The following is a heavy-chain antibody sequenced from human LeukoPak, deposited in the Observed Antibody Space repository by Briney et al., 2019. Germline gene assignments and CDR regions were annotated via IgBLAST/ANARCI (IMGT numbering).Heavy chain of an antibody. J-gene: IGHJ6*02. D-gene: IGHD6-13*01. CDR2: ISYDGSNK. CDR1: GFTFSSYG. V-gene: IGHV3-30*18. CDR3: AKDIAAVTYYYYGMDV. Sequence: GGSLRLSCAASGFTFSSYGMHWVRQAPGKGLEWVAVISYDGSNKYYADSVKGRFTISRDNSKNTLYLQMNSLRAEDTAVYYCAKDIAAVTYYYYGMDVWGQGTTVTVSS.